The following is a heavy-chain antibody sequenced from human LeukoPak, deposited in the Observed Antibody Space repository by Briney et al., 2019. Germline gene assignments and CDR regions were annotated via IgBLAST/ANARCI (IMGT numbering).Heavy chain of an antibody. CDR3: ATTRASRILGPDY. V-gene: IGHV5-51*01. J-gene: IGHJ4*02. CDR2: VFPRDSET. CDR1: GYNFVNYW. Sequence: HGESLKISCRTSGYNFVNYWIHWVRQMPGKGLEWMGIVFPRDSETRYNPSFKGQVAISADKSVSTAYLQWSTLKASDSATYFCATTRASRILGPDYWGQGTQVTVSA. D-gene: IGHD1-1*01.